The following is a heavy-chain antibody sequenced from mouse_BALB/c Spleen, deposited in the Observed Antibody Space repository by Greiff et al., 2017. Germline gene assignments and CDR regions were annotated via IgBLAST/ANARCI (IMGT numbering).Heavy chain of an antibody. CDR1: GFSLTGYG. J-gene: IGHJ4*01. D-gene: IGHD1-1*01. CDR3: ARDLGYYGSSYAMDY. Sequence: QVQLKESGPGLVAPSQSLSITCTVSGFSLTGYGVNWVRQPPGKGLEWLGMIWGDGSTDYNSALKSRLSISKDNSKSQVFLKMNSLQTDDTARYYCARDLGYYGSSYAMDYWGQGTSVTVSS. V-gene: IGHV2-6-7*01. CDR2: IWGDGST.